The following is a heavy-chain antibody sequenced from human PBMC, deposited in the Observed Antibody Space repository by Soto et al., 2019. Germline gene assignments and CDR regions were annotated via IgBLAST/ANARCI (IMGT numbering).Heavy chain of an antibody. V-gene: IGHV3-23*01. D-gene: IGHD4-17*01. CDR1: GFTFSSYA. J-gene: IGHJ6*02. Sequence: PGGSLRLSCAASGFTFSSYAMSWVRQAPGKGLEWVSAISGSGGSTYYADSVKGRFTISRDNSKNTLYLQMNSLRAEDTAVYYCAKQDDYGDYEGFGYYYGMDVWGQGTTVTVSS. CDR3: AKQDDYGDYEGFGYYYGMDV. CDR2: ISGSGGST.